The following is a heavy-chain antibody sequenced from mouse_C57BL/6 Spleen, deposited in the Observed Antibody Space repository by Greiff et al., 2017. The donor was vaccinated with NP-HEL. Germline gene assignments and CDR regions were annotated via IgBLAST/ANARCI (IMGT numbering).Heavy chain of an antibody. CDR1: GYTFTSYW. J-gene: IGHJ3*01. D-gene: IGHD2-3*01. Sequence: QVQLKQPGAELVRPGSSVKLSCKASGYTFTSYWMHWVKQRPIQGLEWIGNIDPSDSETHYNQKFKDKATLTVDKSSSTAYMQLSSLTSEDSAVYYCASNLDGYYVAWFAYWGQGTLVTVSA. V-gene: IGHV1-52*01. CDR2: IDPSDSET. CDR3: ASNLDGYYVAWFAY.